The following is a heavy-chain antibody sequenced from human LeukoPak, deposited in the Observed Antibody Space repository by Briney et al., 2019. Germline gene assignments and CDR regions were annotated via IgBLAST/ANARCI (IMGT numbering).Heavy chain of an antibody. V-gene: IGHV3-33*06. Sequence: PGTSLRLSCAASGFTFTTYGFHWVRQTPGKGLEWVAVIWHDGSNQYYADSVKGRFTISRDNSKNTLYLQMNSLRAEDTAVYYCAKDRGSYMPYYFDYWGQGTLVTVSS. CDR3: AKDRGSYMPYYFDY. CDR2: IWHDGSNQ. CDR1: GFTFTTYG. J-gene: IGHJ4*02. D-gene: IGHD1-26*01.